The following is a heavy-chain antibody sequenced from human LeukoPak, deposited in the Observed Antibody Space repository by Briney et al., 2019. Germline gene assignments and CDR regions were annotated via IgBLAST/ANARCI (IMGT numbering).Heavy chain of an antibody. J-gene: IGHJ4*02. CDR2: MFYNGAT. CDR3: AREARFALPVVGSGDY. D-gene: IGHD6-19*01. V-gene: IGHV4-39*07. CDR1: GGPISSSDYY. Sequence: PSETLSLTCSVSGGPISSSDYYWGWIRQPPGKGLEWIGTMFYNGATKSNPSLSSRVTMSIDTSKNQFSLKLRSVTAADTAVYYCAREARFALPVVGSGDYWGQGTLVTVSS.